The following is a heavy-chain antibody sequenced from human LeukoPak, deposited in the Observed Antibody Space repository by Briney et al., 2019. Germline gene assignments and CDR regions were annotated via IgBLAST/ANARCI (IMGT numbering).Heavy chain of an antibody. CDR1: GYTFTSYD. V-gene: IGHV1-8*02. CDR2: MNPNSGNT. J-gene: IGHJ4*02. CDR3: ARGGDIVATNPLDY. Sequence: ASVKVSCKASGYTFTSYDINWVRQATGQGLEWMGWMNPNSGNTGYAQKFQGRVTMTRNTSISTAYMELSSLRSEDTAVYYCARGGDIVATNPLDYWGQGTLVTVSS. D-gene: IGHD5-12*01.